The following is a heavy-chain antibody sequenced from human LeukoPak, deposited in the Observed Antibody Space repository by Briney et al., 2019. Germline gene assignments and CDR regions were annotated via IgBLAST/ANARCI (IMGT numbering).Heavy chain of an antibody. CDR3: ASLIGAGYYYMDV. Sequence: PGGSLRLSCAASGFTFSSYEINWVRQAPGKRLEWVSYISNSGSTIYYADSVKGRFTISRDNAKDSLYLQMNSLRAEDTAVYYCASLIGAGYYYMDVWGKGTTVTVSS. CDR2: ISNSGSTI. J-gene: IGHJ6*03. CDR1: GFTFSSYE. D-gene: IGHD7-27*01. V-gene: IGHV3-48*03.